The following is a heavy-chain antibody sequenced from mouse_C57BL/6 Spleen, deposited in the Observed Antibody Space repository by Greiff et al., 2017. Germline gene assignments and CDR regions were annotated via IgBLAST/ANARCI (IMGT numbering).Heavy chain of an antibody. D-gene: IGHD2-3*01. J-gene: IGHJ4*01. CDR1: GYTFTSYG. CDR3: ARLDDGYSYYAMDY. Sequence: QVQLQQSGAELARPGASVKLSCKASGYTFTSYGISWVKQRTGQGLEWIGEIYPRSGNTYYNEKFKGKATLTADKSSSTASMELRSLTSEDSAVYFCARLDDGYSYYAMDYWGQGTSVTVSS. V-gene: IGHV1-81*01. CDR2: IYPRSGNT.